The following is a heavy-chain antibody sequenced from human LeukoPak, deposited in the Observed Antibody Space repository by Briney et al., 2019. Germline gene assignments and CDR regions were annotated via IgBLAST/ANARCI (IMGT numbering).Heavy chain of an antibody. Sequence: ASVTVSCKASGYTFTDYYMYWVRQAPGQGLEWMGWIYPKSGGTNYAQKFQGRVTMTRDTSISTAYMELSSPTPDDTAIYYCAITWENSMDVWGQGTTVTVSS. CDR2: IYPKSGGT. CDR3: AITWENSMDV. CDR1: GYTFTDYY. V-gene: IGHV1-2*02. D-gene: IGHD1-26*01. J-gene: IGHJ6*02.